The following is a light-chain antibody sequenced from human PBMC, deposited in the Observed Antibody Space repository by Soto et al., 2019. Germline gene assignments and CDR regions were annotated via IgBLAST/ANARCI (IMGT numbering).Light chain of an antibody. Sequence: QLVLTQPPSASGTPGQRVTISCSGSSSNIGSNSVNWYQQLPGTAPKLLIYRTNQRPSGVPDRFSGSKSDTSASLAISGLQSEDEADYYCAAWDDSRNGEVVFGGGTKLTVL. CDR3: AAWDDSRNGEVV. J-gene: IGLJ2*01. CDR2: RTN. CDR1: SSNIGSNS. V-gene: IGLV1-44*01.